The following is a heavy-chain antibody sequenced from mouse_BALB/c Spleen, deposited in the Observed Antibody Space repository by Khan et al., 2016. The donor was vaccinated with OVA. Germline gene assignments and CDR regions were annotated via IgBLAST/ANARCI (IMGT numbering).Heavy chain of an antibody. J-gene: IGHJ2*02. D-gene: IGHD3-1*01. CDR2: IYPGDGDT. CDR1: GYTFTSYW. V-gene: IGHV1-87*01. Sequence: VQLQQSGAELARPGASVKLSCRTSGYTFTSYWMQWVKQRPGQGLEWIGAIYPGDGDTRYTQKFRGKATLTAEASSSTAYIQLNNLAAEDSAVDYCARSGGRDYFDYWGQGTSLTVSA. CDR3: ARSGGRDYFDY.